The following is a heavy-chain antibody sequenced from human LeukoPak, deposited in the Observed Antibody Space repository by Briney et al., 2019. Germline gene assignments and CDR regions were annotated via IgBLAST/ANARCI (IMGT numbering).Heavy chain of an antibody. Sequence: NSVKGRFTISRDNSKNTLYLQMGRLRAADMAVYYCARGRTVVTPKELGFFDYWGQGALVTVSS. D-gene: IGHD4-23*01. CDR3: ARGRTVVTPKELGFFDY. V-gene: IGHV3-64*01. J-gene: IGHJ4*02.